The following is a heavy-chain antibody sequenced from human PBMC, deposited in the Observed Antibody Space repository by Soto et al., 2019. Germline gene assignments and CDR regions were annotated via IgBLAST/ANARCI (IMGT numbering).Heavy chain of an antibody. V-gene: IGHV3-30*03. J-gene: IGHJ5*02. CDR3: ARAYDFWSGQNWFDP. CDR1: GFTFSSYG. Sequence: PGGSLRLSCAASGFTFSSYGMHWVRQAPGKGLEWVAVISYDGSNKYYADSVKGRFTISRDNSKNTLYLQMNSLRSEDTAVYYCARAYDFWSGQNWFDPWGQGTLVTVSS. CDR2: ISYDGSNK. D-gene: IGHD3-3*01.